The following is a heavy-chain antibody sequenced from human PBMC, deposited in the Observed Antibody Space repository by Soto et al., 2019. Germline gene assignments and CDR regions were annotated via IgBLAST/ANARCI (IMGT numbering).Heavy chain of an antibody. D-gene: IGHD2-21*02. Sequence: EVQLLESGGGVVQPGGSRGLSCEVSGCTFSNYVMSWVRQAPGRGREWVSSISGRGGGTHYGDSVKGRFTMCRDNSKNMLYLQMNNLTAADTAIYYCANGLSCNGDDCTVFSYYRMDVWGKGTTVIVSS. CDR2: ISGRGGGT. CDR1: GCTFSNYV. V-gene: IGHV3-23*01. CDR3: ANGLSCNGDDCTVFSYYRMDV. J-gene: IGHJ6*04.